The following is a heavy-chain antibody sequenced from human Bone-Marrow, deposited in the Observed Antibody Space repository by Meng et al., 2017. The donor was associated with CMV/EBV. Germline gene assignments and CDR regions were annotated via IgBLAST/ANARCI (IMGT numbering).Heavy chain of an antibody. V-gene: IGHV4-59*01. CDR1: AASISSYY. CDR2: IYYSGST. Sequence: SETLSLTCTFSAASISSYYWSWIRQPPGKGLEWVGYIYYSGSTNYNPSLKSRVTISVDTSKNQFSLKLSSVTAADTAVYYCARVGLKAMVPHWFDPWGQGTLVTVSS. D-gene: IGHD5-18*01. CDR3: ARVGLKAMVPHWFDP. J-gene: IGHJ5*02.